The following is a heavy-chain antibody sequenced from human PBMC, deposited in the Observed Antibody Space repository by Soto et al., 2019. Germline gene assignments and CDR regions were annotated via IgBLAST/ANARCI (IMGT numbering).Heavy chain of an antibody. J-gene: IGHJ4*01. V-gene: IGHV4-30-4*01. D-gene: IGHD2-2*01. CDR2: TYHTGST. Sequence: SETLSLTCTVSGGSISSGVYYWSWIRQPPGKGLEWIGYTYHTGSTYYNPSLKSRVTVSVDTSKNQFSLKLTSVTAADTAVYYCARVEVTRSYFASWGNGTLVPVSP. CDR3: ARVEVTRSYFAS. CDR1: GGSISSGVYY.